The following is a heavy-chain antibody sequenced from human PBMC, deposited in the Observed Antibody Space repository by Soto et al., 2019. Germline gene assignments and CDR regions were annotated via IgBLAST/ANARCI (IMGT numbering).Heavy chain of an antibody. J-gene: IGHJ4*02. CDR3: TRDRTGPQHYFDH. CDR2: INTDGSDT. CDR1: GFTFSSDW. Sequence: EVQLVESGGGLAQPGGSLRLSCAASGFTFSSDWMHWVRQAPGKGLVWVSRINTDGSDTSYADYVKGRFTISRDNAKNTLYLQMHSVRAEETAVYYCTRDRTGPQHYFDHWGQGNMVTVSS. D-gene: IGHD3-10*01. V-gene: IGHV3-74*01.